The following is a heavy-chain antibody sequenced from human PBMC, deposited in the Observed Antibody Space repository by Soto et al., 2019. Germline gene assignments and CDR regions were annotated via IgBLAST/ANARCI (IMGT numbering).Heavy chain of an antibody. V-gene: IGHV4-38-2*01. D-gene: IGHD3-10*01. CDR1: GYSISSGYY. Sequence: SETLSLTCGVSGYSISSGYYWGWIRQPPGKGLEWIGSMYHSGSTHYNPSLKSRVTISVDTSKNQFSLKLSSVTAADTAVYYCATGRGVRGVIITTYYYYGLDVWGQGTTVTVSS. CDR2: MYHSGST. CDR3: ATGRGVRGVIITTYYYYGLDV. J-gene: IGHJ6*02.